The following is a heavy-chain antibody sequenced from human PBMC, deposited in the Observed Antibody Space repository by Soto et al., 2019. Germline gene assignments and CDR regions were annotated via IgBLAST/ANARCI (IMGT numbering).Heavy chain of an antibody. J-gene: IGHJ5*01. CDR2: INRDANDI. D-gene: IGHD3-10*02. Sequence: EVQLVESGGGLVQPGGSLRLSCEASRGAFGDYWMHWVRQAPGKGLVWVSRINRDANDIIYADSVKGRFTASRDNAKNMVFLQMNSLRVEGTAVYYCARDVPHKGFDSWGQGTLVTVSS. CDR3: ARDVPHKGFDS. CDR1: RGAFGDYW. V-gene: IGHV3-74*01.